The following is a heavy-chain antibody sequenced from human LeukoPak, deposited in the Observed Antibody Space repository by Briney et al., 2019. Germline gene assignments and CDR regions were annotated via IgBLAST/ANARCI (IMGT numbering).Heavy chain of an antibody. CDR1: GFTFSSSG. D-gene: IGHD5-18*01. CDR3: AKVGGYSYGPDDY. Sequence: GGSLRLSCAASGFTFSSSGMHWVRQAPGKGLEWVAVISYDGSNKYYADSVKGRFTISRDNSKNTLYLQMNSLRAEDTAVYYCAKVGGYSYGPDDYWGQGTLVTVSS. J-gene: IGHJ4*02. CDR2: ISYDGSNK. V-gene: IGHV3-30*18.